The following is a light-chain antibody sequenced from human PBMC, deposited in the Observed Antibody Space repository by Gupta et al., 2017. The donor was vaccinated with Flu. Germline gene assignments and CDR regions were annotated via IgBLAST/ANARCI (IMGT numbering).Light chain of an antibody. J-gene: IGKJ1*01. CDR2: KAS. CDR1: QSISSW. V-gene: IGKV1-5*03. CDR3: QKYNSYSST. Sequence: GDRVTITCRASQSISSWLAWYQQKPGKAPKLRIYKASSLESGVPSRFSGSGSGTEFTLTISSLQPDDFATYYCQKYNSYSSTFGQGTKVEIK.